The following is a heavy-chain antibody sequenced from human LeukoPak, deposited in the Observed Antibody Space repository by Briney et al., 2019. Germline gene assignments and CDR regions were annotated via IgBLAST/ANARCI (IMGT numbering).Heavy chain of an antibody. Sequence: GGSLRLSCAASGFTFSSYWMSWVRQAPGKGLEWVANTKQDGSEKYYVDSVKGRFTISRDNAKNSLYLQMNRQRAEDTAVYYCAREGGSYCFDYWGQGTLVTVSS. D-gene: IGHD1-26*01. CDR3: AREGGSYCFDY. CDR2: TKQDGSEK. CDR1: GFTFSSYW. V-gene: IGHV3-7*01. J-gene: IGHJ4*02.